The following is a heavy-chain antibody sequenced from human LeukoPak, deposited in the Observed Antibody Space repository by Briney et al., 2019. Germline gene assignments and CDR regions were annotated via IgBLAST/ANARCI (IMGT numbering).Heavy chain of an antibody. CDR3: ARHAPRRGGGILNWFDP. CDR2: IYYSGST. J-gene: IGHJ5*02. D-gene: IGHD2-15*01. Sequence: PSETLSLTCTVSGGSISSSSYYWGWIRQPPGKRLEWIGSIYYSGSTYYNPSLKSRVTISVDTSKNQFSLKLSSVTAADTAVYYCARHAPRRGGGILNWFDPWGQGTLVTVSS. CDR1: GGSISSSSYY. V-gene: IGHV4-39*01.